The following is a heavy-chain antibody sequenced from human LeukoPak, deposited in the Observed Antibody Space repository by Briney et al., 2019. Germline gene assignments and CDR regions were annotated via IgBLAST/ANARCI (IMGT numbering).Heavy chain of an antibody. V-gene: IGHV4-59*08. Sequence: SETLSLTCTVSGGSISSYYRSWIRQPPGKGLEWIGYIYYSGSTNYNPSLKSRVTISVDTSKNQFSLKLSSVTAADTAVYYCARVSTVTTPLTPTYYMDVWGKGTTVTVSS. CDR1: GGSISSYY. CDR3: ARVSTVTTPLTPTYYMDV. CDR2: IYYSGST. D-gene: IGHD4-11*01. J-gene: IGHJ6*03.